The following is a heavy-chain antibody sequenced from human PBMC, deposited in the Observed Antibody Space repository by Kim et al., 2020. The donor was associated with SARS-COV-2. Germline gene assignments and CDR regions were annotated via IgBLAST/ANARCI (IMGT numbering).Heavy chain of an antibody. V-gene: IGHV4-30-4*01. D-gene: IGHD3-10*01. Sequence: SETLSLTCTVSGGSISSADDYWSWIRQHPGKGLEWIGYIFYSGITYYNPSLKSRVTISVETSKSQFSLQLNSVTAADTAVYYCARESFGSGKYAFDIWGQGTMVTVSS. J-gene: IGHJ3*02. CDR1: GGSISSADDY. CDR2: IFYSGIT. CDR3: ARESFGSGKYAFDI.